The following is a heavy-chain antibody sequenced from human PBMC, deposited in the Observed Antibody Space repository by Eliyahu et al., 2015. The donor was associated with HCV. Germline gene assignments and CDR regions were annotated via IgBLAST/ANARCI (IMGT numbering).Heavy chain of an antibody. CDR3: AGNRIVVVPAATLGLFDY. CDR1: GGTFSSXT. Sequence: QVQLVQSGAEVKKPGSSVKVSCKASGGTFSSXTISGVRQAPGQGLEWMGRIIPILGIANYAQKFQGRVTITADKSTSTAYMELSSLRSEDTAVYYCAGNRIVVVPAATLGLFDYWGQGTLVTVSS. V-gene: IGHV1-69*02. J-gene: IGHJ4*02. D-gene: IGHD2-2*01. CDR2: IIPILGIA.